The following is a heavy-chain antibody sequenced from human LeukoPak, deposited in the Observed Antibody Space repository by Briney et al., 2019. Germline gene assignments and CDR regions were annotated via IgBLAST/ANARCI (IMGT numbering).Heavy chain of an antibody. CDR2: VVPMFGIR. CDR3: ATEPSRSYSFDHLDF. J-gene: IGHJ4*02. Sequence: SVKVSCKTSGGTFNNYAISWVRQAPGQGLEWMGRVVPMFGIRNYPQTFRGRVNITANKATNTVYMELRSLRAEDTAIYYCATEPSRSYSFDHLDFWGLGTPVTVSS. CDR1: GGTFNNYA. V-gene: IGHV1-69*04. D-gene: IGHD5-12*01.